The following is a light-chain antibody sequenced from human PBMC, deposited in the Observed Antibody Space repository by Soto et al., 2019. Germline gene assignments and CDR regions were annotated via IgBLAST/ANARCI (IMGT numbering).Light chain of an antibody. J-gene: IGKJ1*01. CDR2: AAS. CDR1: QSLSWGY. Sequence: IVLTQSPGTLSLSPGESATLSCRASQSLSWGYLAWYQHTSGQAPRLLIYAASKRATGIPPRFSGGASGTDFTLTISRLEPEDFAMYYCQQYGASPCTFGQGTKVEVK. CDR3: QQYGASPCT. V-gene: IGKV3-20*01.